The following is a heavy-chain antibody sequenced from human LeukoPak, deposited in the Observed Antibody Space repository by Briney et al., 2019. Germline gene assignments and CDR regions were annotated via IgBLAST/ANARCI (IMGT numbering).Heavy chain of an antibody. J-gene: IGHJ6*04. Sequence: PSETLSLTCTVSGGFISSSTSYWGWIRQPPGKGLEWIGDVYYSGSTYSNPSLKSRVTISVDTSNNQFPLKLSSVTAADTAVYYCARRTNYATWVVWGKGTTITTSS. CDR3: ARRTNYATWVV. CDR2: VYYSGST. D-gene: IGHD4/OR15-4a*01. CDR1: GGFISSSTSY. V-gene: IGHV4-39*01.